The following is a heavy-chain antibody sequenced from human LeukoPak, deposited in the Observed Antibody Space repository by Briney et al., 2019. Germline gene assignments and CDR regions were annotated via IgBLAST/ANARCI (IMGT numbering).Heavy chain of an antibody. CDR1: GYTFTSYG. CDR2: ISAYNGNT. V-gene: IGHV1-18*01. Sequence: GASVKVSCKVSGYTFTSYGISWVRQAPGQGLEWMGWISAYNGNTNYAQRLQGRVTMTTDTSTSTAYMELRSLRSDDTAVYYCARSSSGYDSADYYYYYYMDVWGKGTTVTVSS. CDR3: ARSSSGYDSADYYYYYYMDV. J-gene: IGHJ6*03. D-gene: IGHD5-12*01.